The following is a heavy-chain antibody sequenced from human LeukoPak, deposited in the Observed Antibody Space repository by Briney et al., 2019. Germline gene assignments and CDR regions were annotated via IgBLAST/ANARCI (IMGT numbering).Heavy chain of an antibody. D-gene: IGHD1-26*01. CDR3: ASGKWELDAFDI. CDR2: IYYSGST. V-gene: IGHV4-39*07. Sequence: SETLSLTCTVSGGSISSSSYYWGWIRQPPGKGLEWIGSIYYSGSTYYNPSLKSRVTISVDTSKKQFSLKLSSVTAADTAVYYCASGKWELDAFDIWGQGTMVTVSS. J-gene: IGHJ3*02. CDR1: GGSISSSSYY.